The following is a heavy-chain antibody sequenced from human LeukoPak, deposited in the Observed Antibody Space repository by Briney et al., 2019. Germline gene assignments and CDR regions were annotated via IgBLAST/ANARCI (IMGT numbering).Heavy chain of an antibody. CDR2: AYGDGSSQ. Sequence: GGSLRLSCAASGFPFSGYGMHWVRQAPGKGLEWVAVAYGDGSSQYYADSVKGRFSISKDISKNTLSPQMNSLRAEDTAVYSCATGGNFYYSHWGQGPWSPSPQ. V-gene: IGHV3-33*01. D-gene: IGHD4-11*01. CDR3: ATGGNFYYSH. J-gene: IGHJ1*01. CDR1: GFPFSGYG.